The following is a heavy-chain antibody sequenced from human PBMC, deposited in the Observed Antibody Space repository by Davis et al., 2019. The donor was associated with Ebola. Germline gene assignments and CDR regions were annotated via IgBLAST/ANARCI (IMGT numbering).Heavy chain of an antibody. J-gene: IGHJ4*02. CDR1: GYTFTSYY. Sequence: AASVKVSCKASGYTFTSYYMYWVRQAPGQGLEWMGIINPSGGSTSYAQKFQGRVTMSRDTSTSTVYMELSSLRSEDTAVYYCARGNRGGDILTGCFFDYWGQGTLATVSS. CDR3: ARGNRGGDILTGCFFDY. CDR2: INPSGGST. V-gene: IGHV1-46*03. D-gene: IGHD3-9*01.